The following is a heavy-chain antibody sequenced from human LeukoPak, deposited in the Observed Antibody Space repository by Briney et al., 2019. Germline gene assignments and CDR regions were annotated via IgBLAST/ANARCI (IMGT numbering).Heavy chain of an antibody. CDR1: GGTFSSYA. CDR3: ARYSVVGATVFDY. D-gene: IGHD1-26*01. J-gene: IGHJ4*02. V-gene: IGHV1-69*01. CDR2: IIPIFGTA. Sequence: SVKVSCKASGGTFSSYAISWVRQAPGQGLEWMGGIIPIFGTANYAQKFQGRVTITADESTSTAYMELSSLGSEDTAVYYCARYSVVGATVFDYWGQGTLVTVSS.